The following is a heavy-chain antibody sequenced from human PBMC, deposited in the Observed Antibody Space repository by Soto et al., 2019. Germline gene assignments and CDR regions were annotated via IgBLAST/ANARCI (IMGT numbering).Heavy chain of an antibody. CDR2: ISYDGSNK. CDR3: AKDRVPYSNYVGY. J-gene: IGHJ4*02. D-gene: IGHD4-4*01. Sequence: QVQLVESGGGVVQPGRSLRLSCAASGFTFSSYGMHWVRQAPGKGLEWVAVISYDGSNKYYADSVKGRFTISRDNSKNTLYLQMNSLRAEDTAVYYCAKDRVPYSNYVGYWGQGTLVTVSS. CDR1: GFTFSSYG. V-gene: IGHV3-30*18.